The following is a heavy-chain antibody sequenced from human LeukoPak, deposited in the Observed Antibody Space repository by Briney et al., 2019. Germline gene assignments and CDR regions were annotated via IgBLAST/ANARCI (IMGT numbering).Heavy chain of an antibody. V-gene: IGHV4-31*11. CDR2: IYYSEST. Sequence: SETLSLTCAVSGGSISSGGYYWSWIRQPPGKGLEWIGYIYYSESTYYNPSLKSRVTISVDTSKNQFSLKLSSVTAADTAVYYCARGNYVWGSYRYFPFDYWGQGTLVTVSS. J-gene: IGHJ4*02. CDR1: GGSISSGGYY. CDR3: ARGNYVWGSYRYFPFDY. D-gene: IGHD3-16*02.